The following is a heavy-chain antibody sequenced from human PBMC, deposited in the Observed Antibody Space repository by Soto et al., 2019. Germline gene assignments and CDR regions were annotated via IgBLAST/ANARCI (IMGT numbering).Heavy chain of an antibody. CDR3: TRVLGT. V-gene: IGHV3-49*03. J-gene: IGHJ5*02. CDR2: IRSKAYGGTT. Sequence: SLRLSCTASAFTFGVYAISWFRQAPGKGLEWVGFIRSKAYGGTTEYAASVKGRFTISRDDSKSIAYLQMNSLKTEDTAVYSGTRVLGTWGEGTLVTVS. CDR1: AFTFGVYA.